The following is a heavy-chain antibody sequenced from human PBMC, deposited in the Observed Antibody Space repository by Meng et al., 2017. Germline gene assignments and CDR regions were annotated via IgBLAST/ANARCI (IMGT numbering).Heavy chain of an antibody. CDR2: ISYDGSNK. J-gene: IGHJ6*02. CDR1: GFTFSSYA. Sequence: GESLKISCAASGFTFSSYAMHWVRQAPGKGLEWVAVISYDGSNKYYADSVKGRFTISRDNSKNTLYLQMNSLRAEDTAVYYGARDGLAVAGTPLFYYYYGMDVWGQGTTVTVSS. CDR3: ARDGLAVAGTPLFYYYYGMDV. D-gene: IGHD6-19*01. V-gene: IGHV3-30*01.